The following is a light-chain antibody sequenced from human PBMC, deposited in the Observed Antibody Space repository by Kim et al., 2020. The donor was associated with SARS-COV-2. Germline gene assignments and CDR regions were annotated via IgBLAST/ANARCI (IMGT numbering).Light chain of an antibody. CDR1: QGIGTY. V-gene: IGKV1-9*01. Sequence: SASVGDRVTITCRASQGIGTYLAWYQQKPGKVPQVLMYAASTLQSEVPSRFSGSGSGTEFTLTISSLQPEDFATYYCQQINTYPYSFGQGTKLEI. CDR2: AAS. CDR3: QQINTYPYS. J-gene: IGKJ2*03.